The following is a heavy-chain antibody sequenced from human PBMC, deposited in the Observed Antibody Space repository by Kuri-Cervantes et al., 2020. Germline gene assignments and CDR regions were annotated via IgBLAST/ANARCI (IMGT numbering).Heavy chain of an antibody. V-gene: IGHV4-59*01. CDR2: IYYSGST. CDR3: ATIPTYETKPEFDY. Sequence: SETLSLTCTVSGGSISSYYWSWIRQPPGKGLEWIGYIYYSGSTNYNPSLKSRVTISVDTSKNQFSLKLSSVTAADTAVYYCATIPTYETKPEFDYWGQGTLVTVSS. D-gene: IGHD1-14*01. CDR1: GGSISSYY. J-gene: IGHJ4*02.